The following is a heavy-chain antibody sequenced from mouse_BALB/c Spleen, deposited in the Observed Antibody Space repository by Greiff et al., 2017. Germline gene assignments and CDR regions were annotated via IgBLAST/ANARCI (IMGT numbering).Heavy chain of an antibody. CDR2: IDPANGNT. Sequence: EVKLQESGAELVKPGASVKLSCTASGFNIKDTYMHWVKQRPEQGLEWIGRIDPANGNTKYDPKFQGKATITADTSSNTAYLQLSSLTSEDTAVYYCARWAGMIKFAYWGQGTLVTVSA. CDR3: ARWAGMIKFAY. J-gene: IGHJ3*01. V-gene: IGHV14-3*02. D-gene: IGHD2-4*01. CDR1: GFNIKDTY.